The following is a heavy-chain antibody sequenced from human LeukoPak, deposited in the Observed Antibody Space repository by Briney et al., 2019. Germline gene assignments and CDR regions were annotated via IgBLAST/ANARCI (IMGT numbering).Heavy chain of an antibody. D-gene: IGHD6-19*01. CDR2: INWNGGST. CDR3: ARDLPGIAVAGRVFDY. CDR1: GFTFDDYG. V-gene: IGHV3-20*04. Sequence: PGGSLRLSCAASGFTFDDYGMSWVRQAPGKGLEWVSGINWNGGSTGYADSVKGRFTTSRDNAKNSLYLQMNSLRAEDTALYYCARDLPGIAVAGRVFDYWGQGTLVTVSS. J-gene: IGHJ4*02.